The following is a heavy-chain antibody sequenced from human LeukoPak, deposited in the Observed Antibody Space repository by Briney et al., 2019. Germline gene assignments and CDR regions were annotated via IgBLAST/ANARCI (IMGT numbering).Heavy chain of an antibody. CDR3: ARVWGDSNFDY. J-gene: IGHJ4*02. CDR2: IYYSGST. Sequence: SENLSLTCTVSGGSISSGGYYWSWIRQHPGKGLEWIGYIYYSGSTYYNPSLKSRVTISVDTSKNQFSLRLSSVTAADTAVYYCARVWGDSNFDYWGQGTLVTVSS. CDR1: GGSISSGGYY. D-gene: IGHD2-21*02. V-gene: IGHV4-31*03.